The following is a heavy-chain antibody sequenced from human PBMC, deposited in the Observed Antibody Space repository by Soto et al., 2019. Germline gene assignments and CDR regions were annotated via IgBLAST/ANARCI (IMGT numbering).Heavy chain of an antibody. CDR1: GGSISSSNW. CDR3: ARVFSGSYYYFDY. CDR2: IYHSGST. J-gene: IGHJ4*02. D-gene: IGHD1-26*01. Sequence: SETLSLTCAVSGGSISSSNWWSWVRQPPGKGLEWIGEIYHSGSTNYNPSLKSRVTISVDKSKNQFSLKLSSVTAADTAVYYCARVFSGSYYYFDYWGQGTLVTVSS. V-gene: IGHV4-4*02.